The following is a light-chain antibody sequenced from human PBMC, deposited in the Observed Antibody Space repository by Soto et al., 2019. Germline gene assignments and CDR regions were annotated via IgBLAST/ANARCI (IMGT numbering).Light chain of an antibody. CDR1: QGISIY. J-gene: IGKJ4*01. V-gene: IGKV1-27*01. CDR2: AAS. CDR3: QKYNSAPLT. Sequence: DIQMTQSPSSRPPSVGDRVTITCRASQGISIYLAWFQQKPGKVPKLLIYAASTLQSGVPSRFSGSGSGTDFTLTISSMQPEDVATYYCQKYNSAPLTFGGGTKVEIK.